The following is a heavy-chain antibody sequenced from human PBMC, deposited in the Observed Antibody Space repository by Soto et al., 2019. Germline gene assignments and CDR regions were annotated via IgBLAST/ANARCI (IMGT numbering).Heavy chain of an antibody. D-gene: IGHD1-7*01. V-gene: IGHV1-69*12. CDR1: RDTFSNYA. Sequence: QVQLVQSGAEVKKSGSSVKVACKVSRDTFSNYAINWVRRAPGQGLEWMGAIVPIFRTTNYAQKFQGRVTITADESTITAYMELSRLRSDDTATYYCAREASAPGTFREDASDIWGQGTKVTVSS. CDR2: IVPIFRTT. J-gene: IGHJ3*02. CDR3: AREASAPGTFREDASDI.